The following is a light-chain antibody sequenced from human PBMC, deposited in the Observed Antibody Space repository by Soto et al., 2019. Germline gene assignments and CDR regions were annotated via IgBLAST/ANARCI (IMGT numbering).Light chain of an antibody. V-gene: IGLV8-61*01. J-gene: IGLJ2*01. CDR3: VLYMGGGSVV. CDR1: SGSVSTNYY. Sequence: QTVVTQEPSFSVSPGGTVTLTWGLNSGSVSTNYYPSWYQQTPGQAPRTLIYNTNTRSSGVPDRFSGSILGNKAALTIAGAQSDDEYDYDCVLYMGGGSVVFGGGTKLTVL. CDR2: NTN.